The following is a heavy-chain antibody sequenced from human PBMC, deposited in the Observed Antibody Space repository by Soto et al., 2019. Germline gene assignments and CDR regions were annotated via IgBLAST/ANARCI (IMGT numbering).Heavy chain of an antibody. Sequence: QVQLQASGPGLVKPSQTLSLICTVSGGSISTGDFSWSWIRQHPGKGLEWIGDMYHSGSHYYNPSLKSRLTISVHPSKSQCSLRLSSVTSADTAVYYCARTRGNVVGLNLEDTYFDPWGQGTLVTVSS. CDR2: MYHSGSH. J-gene: IGHJ5*02. V-gene: IGHV4-31*03. D-gene: IGHD2-21*01. CDR3: ARTRGNVVGLNLEDTYFDP. CDR1: GGSISTGDFS.